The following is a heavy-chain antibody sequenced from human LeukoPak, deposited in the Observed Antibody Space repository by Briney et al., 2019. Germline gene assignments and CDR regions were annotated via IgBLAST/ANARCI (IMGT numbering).Heavy chain of an antibody. CDR1: GYTFTSYG. CDR2: ISAYNGNT. CDR3: ARAITGTMPDDY. J-gene: IGHJ4*02. D-gene: IGHD1-7*01. Sequence: ASVKVSCKASGYTFTSYGISWVRQAPGQGLEWMGWISAYNGNTNYVQKLQGRVTMTTDTSTSTAYMELRSLRSDDTAVYYCARAITGTMPDDYWGQGTLVTVSS. V-gene: IGHV1-18*01.